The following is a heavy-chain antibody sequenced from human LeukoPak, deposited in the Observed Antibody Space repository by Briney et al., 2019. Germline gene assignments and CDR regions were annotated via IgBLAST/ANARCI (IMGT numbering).Heavy chain of an antibody. J-gene: IGHJ4*02. CDR1: GFTFSSSA. CDR3: GKDQRGESPHYLDS. CDR2: ISASGGST. V-gene: IGHV3-23*01. D-gene: IGHD3-16*01. Sequence: GVTLRLSCAASGFTFSSSAMSWVRQVPGKGLEWVSGISASGGSTSYADSVRGRFTISRDNSKNTLYVQMNSLRDEDTAVYYCGKDQRGESPHYLDSWGQGTLVTVSS.